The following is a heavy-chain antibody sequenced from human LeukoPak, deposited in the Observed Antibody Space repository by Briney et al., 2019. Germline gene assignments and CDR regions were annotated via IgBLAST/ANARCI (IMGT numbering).Heavy chain of an antibody. V-gene: IGHV4-38-2*02. CDR3: ARDLGSSKYFQH. CDR1: GYSISRGYY. Sequence: KPSETLSLTCAVSGYSISRGYYWGWVRQPPGKGLEWIGSISHSGTTYYNPSLKSRVTISVDTSKNQFSLKVSSVTAADTAVYYCARDLGSSKYFQHWGQGTLVTVSS. CDR2: ISHSGTT. J-gene: IGHJ1*01. D-gene: IGHD6-13*01.